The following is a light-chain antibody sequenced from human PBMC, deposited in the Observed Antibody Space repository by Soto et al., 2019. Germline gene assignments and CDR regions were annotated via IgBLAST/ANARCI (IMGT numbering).Light chain of an antibody. CDR1: QTISSNY. CDR3: QQYVSWT. CDR2: GTS. V-gene: IGKV3-20*01. J-gene: IGKJ1*01. Sequence: IVLTQSPATLSVSPGESATLSCRASQTISSNYLAWYQQKPGQAPSLLIYGTSSRATGTPDRFSGSGSGTDFTLPISRLEPEESAVYYFQQYVSWTFGQGTKVEIK.